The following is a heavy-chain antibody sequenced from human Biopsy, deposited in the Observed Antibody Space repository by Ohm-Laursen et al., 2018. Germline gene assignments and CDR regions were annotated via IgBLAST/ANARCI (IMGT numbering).Heavy chain of an antibody. CDR1: GGSISSDY. CDR2: IYYSGST. D-gene: IGHD2/OR15-2a*01. CDR3: ARATNSTGWPYYYFYGMDV. J-gene: IGHJ6*02. V-gene: IGHV4-59*01. Sequence: GTLSLICTVSGGSISSDYWSWIRQTPGKGLEWIGYIYYSGSTNYNPSLKSRVTISVDTSKNQFSLRLNSVTAADTAVYYYARATNSTGWPYYYFYGMDVWGQGTTVTVSS.